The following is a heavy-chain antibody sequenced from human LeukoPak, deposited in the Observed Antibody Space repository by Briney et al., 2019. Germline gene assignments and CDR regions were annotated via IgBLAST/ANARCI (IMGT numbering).Heavy chain of an antibody. CDR3: ARGGGGEYSSGWYDY. CDR1: GGSISSGDYY. Sequence: SETLSLTCTVSGGSISSGDYYWSWIRQPPGKGVEWIGYIYYSGSTYYNPSLKSRVTISVDTSKNQFSLNLSSVTAADTAVYYCARGGGGEYSSGWYDYWGQGTLVTVSS. D-gene: IGHD6-19*01. CDR2: IYYSGST. J-gene: IGHJ4*02. V-gene: IGHV4-30-4*02.